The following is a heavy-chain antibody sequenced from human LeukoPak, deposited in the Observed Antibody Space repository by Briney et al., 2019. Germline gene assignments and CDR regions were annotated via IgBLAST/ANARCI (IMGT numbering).Heavy chain of an antibody. CDR2: IYYSGST. D-gene: IGHD2-15*01. J-gene: IGHJ4*02. CDR1: GGSISSSSYY. V-gene: IGHV4-39*01. Sequence: PSETLSLTCTVSGGSISSSSYYWGWIRQPPGKGLEWIGSIYYSGSTYYNPSLKSRVTISVDTSKNQFSLKLSSVTAADTAVYYCAREVVVAATRKYYFDYWGQGTLVTVSS. CDR3: AREVVVAATRKYYFDY.